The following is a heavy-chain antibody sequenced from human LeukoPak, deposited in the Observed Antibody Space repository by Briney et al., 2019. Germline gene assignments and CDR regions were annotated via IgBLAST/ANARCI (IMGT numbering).Heavy chain of an antibody. CDR1: GFTFSSYW. CDR2: INQDET. Sequence: GGSLRLSCVVSGFTFSSYWMSWVRQAPGKGLEWVASINQDETYYVDSVKGRFTISRDNAKNSLYLQMNSLRAEDTAVYYCATQRTGDHDYWGQGTLVTVSS. J-gene: IGHJ4*02. V-gene: IGHV3-7*01. CDR3: ATQRTGDHDY. D-gene: IGHD7-27*01.